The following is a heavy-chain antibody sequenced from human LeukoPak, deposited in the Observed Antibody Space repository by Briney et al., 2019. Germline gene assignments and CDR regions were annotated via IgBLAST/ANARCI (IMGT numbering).Heavy chain of an antibody. Sequence: ASVKVSCKAPGYTFTGYYMHWVRQAPGQGLEWMGRINPNSGGTNYAQKFQGRVTMTRGTSISTAYMELSRLRSDDTAVHYCARGEYSNYPKFVYWGQGTLVTVSS. CDR3: ARGEYSNYPKFVY. CDR2: INPNSGGT. CDR1: GYTFTGYY. D-gene: IGHD4-11*01. J-gene: IGHJ4*02. V-gene: IGHV1-2*06.